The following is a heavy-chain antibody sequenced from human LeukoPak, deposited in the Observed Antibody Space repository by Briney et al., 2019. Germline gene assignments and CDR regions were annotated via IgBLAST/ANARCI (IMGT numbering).Heavy chain of an antibody. V-gene: IGHV1-24*01. J-gene: IGHJ1*01. CDR2: FDPEDGET. CDR3: ATDRYCSSTSCHFQH. D-gene: IGHD2-2*01. CDR1: GYTLTELS. Sequence: GASVKVSCKVSGYTLTELSMHWVRQAPGKGLEWMGGFDPEDGETIYAQKFQGRVTMTEDTSTDTAYMELSSLRSGDTAVYYCATDRYCSSTSCHFQHWGQGTLVTVSS.